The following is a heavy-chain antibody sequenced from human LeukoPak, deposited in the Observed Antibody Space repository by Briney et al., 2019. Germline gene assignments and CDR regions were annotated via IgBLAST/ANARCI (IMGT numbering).Heavy chain of an antibody. Sequence: GGSLRLSCAASGFTFSSYWMSWVRQAPGKGLEWVANIKQDGSEKYYVDSVKGRFTISRDNAKNSLYLQINSLRAEDTAVYYCATYCSGGSCYDYWGQGTLVTVSS. V-gene: IGHV3-7*01. CDR1: GFTFSSYW. J-gene: IGHJ4*02. D-gene: IGHD2-15*01. CDR2: IKQDGSEK. CDR3: ATYCSGGSCYDY.